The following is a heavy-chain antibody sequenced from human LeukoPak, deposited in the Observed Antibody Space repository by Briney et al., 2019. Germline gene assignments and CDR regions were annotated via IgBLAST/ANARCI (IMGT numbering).Heavy chain of an antibody. J-gene: IGHJ4*02. Sequence: PGGSLRLSCAASGFTVSSNHMSWVRQAPGKGLEWVSIIYSGDTTYYADSVKGRFTISRDNSRNTLYLQINSLRAEDTAVYYCAKNGAYSGYDYIDYWGQGTLVTVSS. D-gene: IGHD5-12*01. CDR3: AKNGAYSGYDYIDY. CDR2: IYSGDTT. V-gene: IGHV3-53*01. CDR1: GFTVSSNH.